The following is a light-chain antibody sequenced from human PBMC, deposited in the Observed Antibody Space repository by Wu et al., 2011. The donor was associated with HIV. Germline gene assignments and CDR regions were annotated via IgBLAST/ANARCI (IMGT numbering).Light chain of an antibody. CDR2: GAS. CDR3: QKYNTAPWT. CDR1: QSVSTY. J-gene: IGKJ1*01. V-gene: IGKV3-15*01. Sequence: EIVSTQSPATLSLSPGERATLSCRSSQSVSTYLAWYQQKPGQAPRLLIYGASTRATGIPARFSGSGSGTEFTLTISSLQSEDFAVYYCQKYNTAPWTFGQGTKVEMK.